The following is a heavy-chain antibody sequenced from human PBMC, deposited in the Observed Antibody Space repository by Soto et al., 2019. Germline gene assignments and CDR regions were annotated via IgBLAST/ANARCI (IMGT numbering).Heavy chain of an antibody. CDR3: ARQIGRGSWSLDH. J-gene: IGHJ4*02. V-gene: IGHV4-39*01. CDR2: IFYSGNT. D-gene: IGHD6-13*01. CDR1: GDSISSPDYW. Sequence: PSETLSLTCSVSGDSISSPDYWWGCIRQPPGKGLEWVGSIFYSGNTYYHPSLKSRVTISVDTSKNQFSLRLSSVTAADTALYYCARQIGRGSWSLDHWGPGTLVTVSS.